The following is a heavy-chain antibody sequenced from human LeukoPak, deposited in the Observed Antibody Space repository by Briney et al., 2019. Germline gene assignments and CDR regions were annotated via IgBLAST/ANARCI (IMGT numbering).Heavy chain of an antibody. D-gene: IGHD3-22*01. CDR2: IYGGGST. CDR1: GFTVSSNY. V-gene: IGHV3-53*01. CDR3: ARDFLRSKIVVTS. J-gene: IGHJ5*02. Sequence: PGGSLRLSCAASGFTVSSNYMSWVRQAPGKGLEWVSVIYGGGSTYYADSVKGRFTISRDNSKNTLYLQMNSLRAEDTAVYYCARDFLRSKIVVTSWGQGTLVTVSS.